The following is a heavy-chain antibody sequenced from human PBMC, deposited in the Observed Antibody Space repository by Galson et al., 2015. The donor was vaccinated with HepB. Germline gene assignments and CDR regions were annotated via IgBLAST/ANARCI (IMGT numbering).Heavy chain of an antibody. D-gene: IGHD5-18*01. CDR3: ATVSLIHGPVGAFDI. Sequence: SVKVSCKVSGYTLTELSMHWVRQAPGKGLEWMGGFDPEDGETIYAQKFQGRVTMTEDTSTDTAYMELSSLRSEDTAVYYCATVSLIHGPVGAFDIWGQGTMVTVSS. CDR1: GYTLTELS. J-gene: IGHJ3*02. V-gene: IGHV1-24*01. CDR2: FDPEDGET.